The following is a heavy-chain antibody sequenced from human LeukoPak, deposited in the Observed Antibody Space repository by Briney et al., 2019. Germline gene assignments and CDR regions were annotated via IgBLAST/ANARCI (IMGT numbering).Heavy chain of an antibody. Sequence: PGGSLRLSCAASGFTFSSYSMNWVRQAPGKGLEWVSYISSSSSTIYYADSVKGRFTISRDNAKNSLYLQMSSLRAEDTAVYYCARDPYRDSSGYPGCWGQGTLVTVSS. CDR3: ARDPYRDSSGYPGC. D-gene: IGHD3-22*01. V-gene: IGHV3-48*01. CDR2: ISSSSSTI. J-gene: IGHJ4*02. CDR1: GFTFSSYS.